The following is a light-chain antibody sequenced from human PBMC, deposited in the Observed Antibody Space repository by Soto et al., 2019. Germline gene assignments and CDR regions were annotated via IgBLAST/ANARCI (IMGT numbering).Light chain of an antibody. CDR2: GAS. Sequence: PGERVTLSCRASQSVSSSYLTWYQQKPGQAPRLLIYGASTRATGIPARFSGSGSGTDFTLTISSLQPEDFAVYYCQQDYNVPPKTFGQGTKVDIK. CDR3: QQDYNVPPKT. J-gene: IGKJ1*01. CDR1: QSVSSSY. V-gene: IGKV3D-7*01.